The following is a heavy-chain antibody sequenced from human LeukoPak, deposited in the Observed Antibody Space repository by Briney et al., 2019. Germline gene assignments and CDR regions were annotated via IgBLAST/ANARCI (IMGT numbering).Heavy chain of an antibody. CDR1: GGAISSSSYY. CDR2: IYYSGST. CDR3: AGAMVRGTRGAFDI. V-gene: IGHV4-39*01. J-gene: IGHJ3*02. D-gene: IGHD3-10*01. Sequence: SETLSLTCTVSGGAISSSSYYWGWIRQPPGKGLEWIGSIYYSGSTYYNPSLKSRVTISVDTSKNQFSLKLSSVTAADTAVYYCAGAMVRGTRGAFDIWGQGTMVTVSS.